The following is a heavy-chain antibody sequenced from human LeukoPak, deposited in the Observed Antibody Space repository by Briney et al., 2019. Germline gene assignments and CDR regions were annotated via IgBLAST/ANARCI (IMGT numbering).Heavy chain of an antibody. CDR3: AGHYGDYVMAFDY. CDR2: INSDGSST. D-gene: IGHD4-17*01. J-gene: IGHJ4*02. Sequence: AGGSLRLSCAASGFTFSSYWMHWVRQAPGKGLVWVSRINSDGSSTSYADSVKGRFTISRDNAKNTLYLQMNSLRAEDTAVYYCAGHYGDYVMAFDYWGQGTLVTVSS. CDR1: GFTFSSYW. V-gene: IGHV3-74*01.